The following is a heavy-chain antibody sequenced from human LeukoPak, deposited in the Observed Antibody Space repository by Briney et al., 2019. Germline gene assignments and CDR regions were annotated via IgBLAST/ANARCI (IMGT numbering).Heavy chain of an antibody. CDR3: TKDSHAFDI. V-gene: IGHV3-23*01. Sequence: GGSLRLSCAASEFTFSSYAMTWVRQAPGKGLEWVSVISGSGGNTYYTDSVKGRFTISRDNSKSTLYLQMNNLRAEDTAMFYCTKDSHAFDIWGQGTMVTVSS. CDR1: EFTFSSYA. J-gene: IGHJ3*02. CDR2: ISGSGGNT.